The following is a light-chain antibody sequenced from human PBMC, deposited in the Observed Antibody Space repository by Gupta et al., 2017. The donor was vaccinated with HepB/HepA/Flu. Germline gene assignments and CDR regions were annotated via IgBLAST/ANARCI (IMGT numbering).Light chain of an antibody. CDR2: DAS. V-gene: IGKV3-11*01. CDR1: QSVSSY. CDR3: QQRSNWPLT. J-gene: IGKJ4*01. Sequence: EIVLTQSPATLSVSPGERATLSCRASQSVSSYLAWYQQKPGQAPRLLIYDASNRATGIPARFSGSGSGIDFTLTISSLEPEDFAVYYCQQRSNWPLTFGGGTKVEIK.